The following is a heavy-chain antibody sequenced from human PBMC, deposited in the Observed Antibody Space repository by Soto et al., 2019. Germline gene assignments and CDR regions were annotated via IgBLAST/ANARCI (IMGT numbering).Heavy chain of an antibody. CDR2: IYYSGST. Sequence: SETLSLTCTVSSGSIIFYYWSWIRQPPGKGLEWIGYIYYSGSTNYNPSLKSRVTISVDTSKNQFSLKLSSVTAADTAVYYCARGNDYGDYYFDYWGQGTLVTVS. D-gene: IGHD4-17*01. CDR3: ARGNDYGDYYFDY. J-gene: IGHJ4*02. CDR1: SGSIIFYY. V-gene: IGHV4-59*01.